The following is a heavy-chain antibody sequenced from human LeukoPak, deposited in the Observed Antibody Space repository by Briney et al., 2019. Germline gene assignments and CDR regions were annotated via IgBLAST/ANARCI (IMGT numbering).Heavy chain of an antibody. CDR1: GFTFSSYS. D-gene: IGHD6-13*01. V-gene: IGHV3-48*01. J-gene: IGHJ3*02. CDR3: ARDTRYSSRRPI. Sequence: PGGSLRLSCAASGFTFSSYSMNWVRQAPGKGLEWVSYISSSSSTIYYADSVKGRFTISRDNAKNSLYLQMNSLRAEGTAVYYCARDTRYSSRRPIWGQGTMVTVSS. CDR2: ISSSSSTI.